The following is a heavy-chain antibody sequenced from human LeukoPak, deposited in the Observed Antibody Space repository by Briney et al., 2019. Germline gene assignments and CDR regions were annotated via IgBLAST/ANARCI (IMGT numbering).Heavy chain of an antibody. V-gene: IGHV3-48*01. CDR3: ARDNVWSLDY. CDR2: ISGSSDTI. Sequence: GGSLRLSCAASGFTFSSSSMNWVRQAPGKGLEWVSYISGSSDTIVYADSVKGRFTISRDNAKNSLYLQMNSLRAEDTAVYYCARDNVWSLDYWGRGTLVTVSS. D-gene: IGHD2-21*01. CDR1: GFTFSSSS. J-gene: IGHJ4*02.